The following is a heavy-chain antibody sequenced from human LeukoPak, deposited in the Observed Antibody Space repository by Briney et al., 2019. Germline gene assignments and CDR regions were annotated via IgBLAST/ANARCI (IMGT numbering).Heavy chain of an antibody. Sequence: SETLSLTCTVSGGSISSSSYYWGWIRQPPGKGLEWIGSIYYSGSTYYNPSLKSRVTISVDTSKNQFSLKLSPVTAADTAVYYCARAWDYGAFWFDPWGQGTLVTVSS. V-gene: IGHV4-39*07. CDR1: GGSISSSSYY. CDR2: IYYSGST. D-gene: IGHD4-17*01. J-gene: IGHJ5*02. CDR3: ARAWDYGAFWFDP.